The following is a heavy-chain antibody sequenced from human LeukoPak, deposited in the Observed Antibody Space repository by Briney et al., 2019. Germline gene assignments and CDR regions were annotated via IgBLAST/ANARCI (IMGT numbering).Heavy chain of an antibody. J-gene: IGHJ6*02. V-gene: IGHV3-11*01. Sequence: GGSLRLSCAASGFTFSDYYMSWIRQAPGKGLEWVSYISSSGSTIYYADSVKGRFTISRDNAKNSLYLQMNSLRAEDTAVYYCARERYCSSTSCLHYYYYYGMDVWGQGTTVTVSS. CDR2: ISSSGSTI. D-gene: IGHD2-2*01. CDR1: GFTFSDYY. CDR3: ARERYCSSTSCLHYYYYYGMDV.